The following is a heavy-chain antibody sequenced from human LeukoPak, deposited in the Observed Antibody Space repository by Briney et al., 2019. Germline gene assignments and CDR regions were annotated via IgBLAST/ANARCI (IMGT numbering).Heavy chain of an antibody. J-gene: IGHJ5*02. D-gene: IGHD4-11*01. V-gene: IGHV3-15*07. CDR2: IKSKTDDGTI. CDR3: ADYNNTAGWFDP. Sequence: GGSLRLSCIVSDFTFSNAWMNWLRQAPGRGLEWVGRIKSKTDDGTIDYAAPVKGRFTISRDDSKNTLYLQMNNLKTEDTAVYYCADYNNTAGWFDPWGQGTLVTVSS. CDR1: DFTFSNAW.